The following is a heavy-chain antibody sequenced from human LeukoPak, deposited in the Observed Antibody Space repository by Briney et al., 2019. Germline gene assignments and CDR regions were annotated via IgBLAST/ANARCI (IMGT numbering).Heavy chain of an antibody. CDR3: AEGGYSFDY. CDR2: IKEDGSEK. V-gene: IGHV3-7*01. Sequence: QPGGSLRLSCAASGFTFSSYWMSWVRQAPGKGLEWVANIKEDGSEKYYVDSVKGRFTVSRDNAKNSLYLQMNSLRAEDTAVYYRAEGGYSFDYWGQGTLVTVSS. J-gene: IGHJ4*02. D-gene: IGHD2-15*01. CDR1: GFTFSSYW.